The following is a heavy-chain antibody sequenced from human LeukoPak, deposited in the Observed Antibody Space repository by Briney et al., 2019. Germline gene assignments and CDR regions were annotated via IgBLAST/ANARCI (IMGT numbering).Heavy chain of an antibody. Sequence: PSETLSLTCTVSGDSVSPGYWTWIRQSPGKGLEWIGYISDSGITDYNPSLKSRLTISVNTSNNQFSLNLNSVTAADTAVYYCAGRGRRYSPDWGQGILVTVSS. D-gene: IGHD2-15*01. J-gene: IGHJ1*01. V-gene: IGHV4-4*09. CDR1: GDSVSPGY. CDR2: ISDSGIT. CDR3: AGRGRRYSPD.